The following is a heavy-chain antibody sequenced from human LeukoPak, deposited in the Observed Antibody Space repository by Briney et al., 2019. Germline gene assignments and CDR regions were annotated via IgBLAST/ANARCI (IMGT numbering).Heavy chain of an antibody. Sequence: GGSLRLSCAASGFTFSSYAMSWVRQAPGKGLEWVSAISGSGGSTYYADSVKGRFTISRDNSKNTLYLQMNSLRAGDTAVYYCAKDSCSSTSCYCVYWGQGTLVTVSS. CDR2: ISGSGGST. CDR1: GFTFSSYA. D-gene: IGHD2-2*01. CDR3: AKDSCSSTSCYCVY. V-gene: IGHV3-23*01. J-gene: IGHJ4*02.